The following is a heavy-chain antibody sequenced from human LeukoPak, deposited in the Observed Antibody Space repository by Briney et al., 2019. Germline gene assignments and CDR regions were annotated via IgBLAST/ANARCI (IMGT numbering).Heavy chain of an antibody. CDR2: IGGLGEST. CDR3: AKDAGDYVWGSYRSPCFDY. CDR1: GFTFSRFA. D-gene: IGHD3-16*02. J-gene: IGHJ4*02. V-gene: IGHV3-23*01. Sequence: TGGSLRLSCEASGFTFSRFAMTWVRQAPGKGLEWVSTIGGLGESTNYADSVKGRFTISRDNSKNTLYLQMNSLRAEDTAVYYCAKDAGDYVWGSYRSPCFDYWGQGTLVTVSS.